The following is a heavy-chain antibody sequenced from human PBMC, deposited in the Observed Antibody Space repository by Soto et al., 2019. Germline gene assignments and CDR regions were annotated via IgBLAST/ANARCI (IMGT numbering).Heavy chain of an antibody. CDR3: ARPYEGGYSSNHHYYYALDV. Sequence: QVQLVQSGAEVKKPGSSVKVSCKISGGTFSRYSISWVRQAPGQGLAWMGGIVPIFGTRNYAQKFQDRVTITQDESATTAHMELSNLRSEDTAVYYCARPYEGGYSSNHHYYYALDVWGQGTAVPVSS. J-gene: IGHJ6*02. CDR2: IVPIFGTR. CDR1: GGTFSRYS. V-gene: IGHV1-69*01. D-gene: IGHD3-22*01.